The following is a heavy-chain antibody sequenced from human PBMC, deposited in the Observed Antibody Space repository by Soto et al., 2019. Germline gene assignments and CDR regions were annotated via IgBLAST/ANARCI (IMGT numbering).Heavy chain of an antibody. CDR2: IYYSGST. CDR3: ARAVDGGYDKESWFDP. J-gene: IGHJ5*02. CDR1: GGSISSGGYY. D-gene: IGHD5-12*01. V-gene: IGHV4-31*03. Sequence: PSETLSLTCTVSGGSISSGGYYWSWIRQHPGKGLEWIGYIYYSGSTYYNPSLMSRVTISVDTSKNQFSLKLSSVTAADTAVYYCARAVDGGYDKESWFDPWGQGTLVTVSS.